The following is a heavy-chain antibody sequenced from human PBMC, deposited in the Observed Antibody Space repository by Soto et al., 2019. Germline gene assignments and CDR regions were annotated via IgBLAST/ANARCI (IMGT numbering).Heavy chain of an antibody. V-gene: IGHV3-7*05. CDR2: IKQDGSEK. Sequence: GGSLRLSCAASGFTFSSYWMSWVRQAPGKGLEWVANIKQDGSEKYYVDSVKGRFTISRDNAKNSLYLQMNSLRAEDTAVYYCARDHRTSYGYFYYYGMDVWGQGTTVTVSS. CDR3: ARDHRTSYGYFYYYGMDV. CDR1: GFTFSSYW. J-gene: IGHJ6*02. D-gene: IGHD5-18*01.